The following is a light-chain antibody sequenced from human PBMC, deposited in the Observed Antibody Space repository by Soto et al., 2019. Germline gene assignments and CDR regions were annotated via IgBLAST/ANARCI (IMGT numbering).Light chain of an antibody. Sequence: DIQLTQSPSFLSASVGDRVTITCRASQGFSSYLAWYQQKPGKAPKLLIDSASTLQSGVPSRFSGNRSGPEFTLTISSLQPEDFATYYCQQLNSYPYTFGQGTKLEI. CDR3: QQLNSYPYT. V-gene: IGKV1-9*01. CDR1: QGFSSY. CDR2: SAS. J-gene: IGKJ2*01.